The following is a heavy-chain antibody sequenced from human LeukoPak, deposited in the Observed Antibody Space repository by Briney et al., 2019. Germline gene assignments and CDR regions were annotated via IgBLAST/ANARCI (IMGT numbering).Heavy chain of an antibody. CDR3: ARGHWSGYYAAAFDI. V-gene: IGHV1-46*01. CDR1: GYTFTSYY. CDR2: INPSGGST. J-gene: IGHJ3*02. Sequence: ASVKVSCKASGYTFTSYYMHWVRQAPGQGLEWMGLINPSGGSTSYAQKFQGRVTMTRDTSTSTVYMELSSLRSEDTAVYYCARGHWSGYYAAAFDIWGQGTMVTVSS. D-gene: IGHD3-3*01.